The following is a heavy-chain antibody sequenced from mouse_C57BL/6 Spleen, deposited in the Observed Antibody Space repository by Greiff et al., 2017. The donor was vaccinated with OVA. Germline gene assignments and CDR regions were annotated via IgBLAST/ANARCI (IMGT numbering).Heavy chain of an antibody. CDR1: GYTFTSYT. D-gene: IGHD1-1*01. CDR2: INPSSGYT. V-gene: IGHV1-4*01. Sequence: QVQLQQSGAELARPGASVKMSCKASGYTFTSYTMHWVKQRPGQDLEWIGYINPSSGYTKYNQKFKDKATLTADKSSSTAYMQLSSLTSEDSAVYYCARDGSSYWFAYWGQGTLVTVSA. CDR3: ARDGSSYWFAY. J-gene: IGHJ3*01.